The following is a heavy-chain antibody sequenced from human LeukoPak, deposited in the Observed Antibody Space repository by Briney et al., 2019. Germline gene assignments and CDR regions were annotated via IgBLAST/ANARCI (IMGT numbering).Heavy chain of an antibody. CDR1: GGSISSSSYY. Sequence: PSETLSLTCTVSGGSISSSSYYWGWIRQPPGKGLEWIGYIYYSGSTNYNPSLKSRLTISLDTSKNQFSLKLSSVTAADTAVYYCARDRMTGYSSEAAFDIWGQGTMVTVSS. D-gene: IGHD3-9*01. CDR3: ARDRMTGYSSEAAFDI. J-gene: IGHJ3*02. V-gene: IGHV4-61*05. CDR2: IYYSGST.